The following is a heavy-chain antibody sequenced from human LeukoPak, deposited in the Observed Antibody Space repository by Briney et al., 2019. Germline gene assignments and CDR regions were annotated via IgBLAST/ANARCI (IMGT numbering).Heavy chain of an antibody. CDR3: ARDEVGALQNDY. CDR2: IIPIFGTA. V-gene: IGHV1-69*05. Sequence: SVKVSCKASGYTFTRYGISWVRQAPGQGLEWMGRIIPIFGTANYAQKFQGRVTITTDESTSTAYMELSSLRSEDTAVYYCARDEVGALQNDYWGQGTLVTVSS. CDR1: GYTFTRYG. D-gene: IGHD1-26*01. J-gene: IGHJ4*02.